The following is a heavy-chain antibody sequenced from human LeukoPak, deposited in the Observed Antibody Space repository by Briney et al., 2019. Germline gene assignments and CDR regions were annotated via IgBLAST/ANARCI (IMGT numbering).Heavy chain of an antibody. Sequence: PGVTLRLSCAASGFAFRNYGVHWVRQAPGKGLVWVTFIRDDGSIKSYADSVKGRFTISRNNSKNTMYLQIDSLRAENTAIYYCAKDLGTRSVHDALDIWGQGTMVTVSS. CDR3: AKDLGTRSVHDALDI. V-gene: IGHV3-30*02. CDR2: IRDDGSIK. J-gene: IGHJ3*02. D-gene: IGHD1-1*01. CDR1: GFAFRNYG.